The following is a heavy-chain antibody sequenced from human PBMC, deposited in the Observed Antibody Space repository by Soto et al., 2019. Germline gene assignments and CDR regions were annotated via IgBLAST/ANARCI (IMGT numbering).Heavy chain of an antibody. CDR3: ARQRHNWNFRYYYGMDV. CDR2: IYYSGST. Sequence: PSETLSLTCTVSGGSISSSSYYWGWIRQPPGKGLEWIGSIYYSGSTYYNPSLKSRVTISVDTSKNQFSLKLSSVTAADTAVYYCARQRHNWNFRYYYGMDVWGQGTTVTVSS. D-gene: IGHD1-7*01. V-gene: IGHV4-39*01. J-gene: IGHJ6*02. CDR1: GGSISSSSYY.